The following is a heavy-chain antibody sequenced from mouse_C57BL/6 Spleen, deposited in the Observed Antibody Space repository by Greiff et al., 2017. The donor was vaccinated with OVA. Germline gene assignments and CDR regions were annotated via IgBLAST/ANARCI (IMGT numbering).Heavy chain of an antibody. V-gene: IGHV1-55*01. D-gene: IGHD4-1*01. J-gene: IGHJ2*01. CDR1: GYTFTSYW. CDR2: IYPGSGST. Sequence: VQLQQPGAELVKPGASVKMSCKASGYTFTSYWITWVKQRPGQGLEWIGDIYPGSGSTNYNEKFKSKATLTVDTSSSTAYMQLSSLTSEDSAVYYCARSRGTGGAFEGWGQGTTLSASS. CDR3: ARSRGTGGAFEG.